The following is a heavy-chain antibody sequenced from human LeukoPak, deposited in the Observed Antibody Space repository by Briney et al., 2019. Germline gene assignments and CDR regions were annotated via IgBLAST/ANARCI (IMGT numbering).Heavy chain of an antibody. V-gene: IGHV4-59*01. CDR3: ARGKYSYGYGHFNYYYMDV. D-gene: IGHD5-18*01. J-gene: IGHJ6*03. Sequence: SETLSLTCTVSGGSISSYYWSWIRQPPGKGLEWIGYIYYSGSTNYNPSLKSRVTISVDTSKNQFSLKLSSVTAADTAVYYCARGKYSYGYGHFNYYYMDVWGKGTTVTVSS. CDR2: IYYSGST. CDR1: GGSISSYY.